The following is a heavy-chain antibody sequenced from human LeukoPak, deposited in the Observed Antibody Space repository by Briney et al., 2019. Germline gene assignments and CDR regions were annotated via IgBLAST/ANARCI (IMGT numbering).Heavy chain of an antibody. CDR1: GGSISSYY. D-gene: IGHD1-1*01. CDR3: ARHGNGAFDI. CDR2: IYCSGST. J-gene: IGHJ3*02. V-gene: IGHV4-59*08. Sequence: SETLSLTCTVSGGSISSYYWSWIRQPPGKGLEWIGFIYCSGSTNYSPSLKSRVTISVDTSKNQFSLKLTSVTAADTAVYYCARHGNGAFDIWGQGTMVTVSS.